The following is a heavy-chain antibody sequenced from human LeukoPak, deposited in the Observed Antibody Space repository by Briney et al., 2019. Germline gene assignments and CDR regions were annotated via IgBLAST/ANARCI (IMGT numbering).Heavy chain of an antibody. CDR3: ARDRGRYYNSRGFYWGYYFDS. J-gene: IGHJ4*02. D-gene: IGHD3-22*01. Sequence: GGSLRLSCAASGFTFSSYAMSWVRQAPGKGLEWVSTISGSGDSTYYADSVKGRFTISRDNSKDTLYLQMSSVRVDDTAVYYCARDRGRYYNSRGFYWGYYFDSWGQGILVTVST. CDR1: GFTFSSYA. V-gene: IGHV3-23*01. CDR2: ISGSGDST.